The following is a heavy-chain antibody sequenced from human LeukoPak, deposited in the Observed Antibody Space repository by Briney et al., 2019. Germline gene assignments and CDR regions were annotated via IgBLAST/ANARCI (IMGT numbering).Heavy chain of an antibody. CDR2: IYYSGST. V-gene: IGHV4-59*01. D-gene: IGHD5-24*01. Sequence: SETLSLTCTVSGGSISSYYWSWIRQPPGKGLEWIGYIYYSGSTNYNPSLKSRVTISVDTSKNQFSLKLSSVTAADTAVCYCARVARDGYNYLAIYYFDYWGQGTLVTVSS. CDR1: GGSISSYY. J-gene: IGHJ4*02. CDR3: ARVARDGYNYLAIYYFDY.